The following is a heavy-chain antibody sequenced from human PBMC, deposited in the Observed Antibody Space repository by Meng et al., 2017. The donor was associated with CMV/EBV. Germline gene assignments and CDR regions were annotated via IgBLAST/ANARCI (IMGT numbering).Heavy chain of an antibody. CDR1: GFTFSDYY. V-gene: IGHV3-69-1*02. Sequence: GESLKISCAASGFTFSDYYMNWVRQAPGEGLEWVSSISSSSTIYYADSVKGRFTISRDNAKNSLYLQMNSLRAEDTAVYYCARGITMIVVVIAPNAFDIWGQGTMVTVSS. CDR2: ISSSSTI. CDR3: ARGITMIVVVIAPNAFDI. D-gene: IGHD3-22*01. J-gene: IGHJ3*02.